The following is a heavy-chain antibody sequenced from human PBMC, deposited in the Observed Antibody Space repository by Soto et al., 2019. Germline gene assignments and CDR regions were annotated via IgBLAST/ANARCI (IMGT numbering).Heavy chain of an antibody. CDR3: ARDYYGSGSPPLGY. Sequence: QVQLQESGPGLVKPSETLSLTCTVSGGPISSYYWSWIRQPPGKGLEWIGYIYYSGSTNYNPSLKSRVTMSVDTSKNQCSLKLCSVTAADPAGYYCARDYYGSGSPPLGYWGQGTLVTVSS. J-gene: IGHJ4*02. V-gene: IGHV4-59*01. CDR2: IYYSGST. CDR1: GGPISSYY. D-gene: IGHD3-10*01.